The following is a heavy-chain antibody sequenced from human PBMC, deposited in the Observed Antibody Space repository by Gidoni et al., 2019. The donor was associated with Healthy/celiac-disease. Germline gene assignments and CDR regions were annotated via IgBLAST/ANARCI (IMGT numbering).Heavy chain of an antibody. CDR3: ASVRRRDGSNSAYYGMDV. Sequence: QVQLQQWGAGLVKTSETLSLTCAVYGGYFSGYYWSWSRQPPGKGLEWIGEINHSGRTHYHPSLKSRVTISVDTSKNQFSLKLSSVTAAYTAVYYCASVRRRDGSNSAYYGMDVWGQGTTVTVSS. V-gene: IGHV4-34*01. CDR2: INHSGRT. CDR1: GGYFSGYY. J-gene: IGHJ6*02. D-gene: IGHD3-10*01.